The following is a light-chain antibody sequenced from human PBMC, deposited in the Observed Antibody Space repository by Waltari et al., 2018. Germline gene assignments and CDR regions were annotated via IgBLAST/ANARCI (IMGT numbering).Light chain of an antibody. J-gene: IGKJ4*01. CDR3: QQCDNLPLT. V-gene: IGKV1-33*01. Sequence: DIQMTQSPSSLSASLGDTVTITCQASQDISNCLHLYRQKPGHVPKLLIYDASNLGTGVPSRFSGSGSGTDFTFTIRDLQPEDFATYFCQQCDNLPLTFGGGTKVDIK. CDR2: DAS. CDR1: QDISNC.